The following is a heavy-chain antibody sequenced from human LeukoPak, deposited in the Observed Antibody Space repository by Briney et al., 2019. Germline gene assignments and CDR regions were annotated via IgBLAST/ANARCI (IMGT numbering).Heavy chain of an antibody. Sequence: SGTLSLTCAVSGGSISSSNWWSWVRQPPGKGLEWIGEIYHSGSTNYNPSLKSRVTISVDKSKNQFSLKLSSVTAADTAVYYCARGGEGGYYYGSGSYYPPYFDYWGQGTLVTVSS. CDR3: ARGGEGGYYYGSGSYYPPYFDY. V-gene: IGHV4-4*02. CDR2: IYHSGST. CDR1: GGSISSSNW. D-gene: IGHD3-10*01. J-gene: IGHJ4*02.